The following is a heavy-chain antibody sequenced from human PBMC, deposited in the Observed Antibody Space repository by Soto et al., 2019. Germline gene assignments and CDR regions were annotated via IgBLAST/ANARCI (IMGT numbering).Heavy chain of an antibody. Sequence: QVQLVESGGGVVQPGRSLRLSCAASGFTFSSYAMHWVRQAPGKGLEWVAVISYDGSNKYYADSVKGRFTISRDNSKNARHLQMNSLRAEDTAVYYCARDPQLGLPYYYYGMDVWGQGTTVTVSS. V-gene: IGHV3-30-3*01. D-gene: IGHD1-7*01. CDR1: GFTFSSYA. J-gene: IGHJ6*02. CDR2: ISYDGSNK. CDR3: ARDPQLGLPYYYYGMDV.